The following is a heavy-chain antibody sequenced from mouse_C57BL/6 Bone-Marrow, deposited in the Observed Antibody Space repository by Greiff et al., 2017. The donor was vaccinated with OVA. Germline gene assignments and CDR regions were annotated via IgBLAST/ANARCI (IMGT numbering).Heavy chain of an antibody. D-gene: IGHD1-1*01. CDR2: IYPGSGST. CDR1: GYTFTSYW. CDR3: AGTVVAPCY. V-gene: IGHV1-55*01. Sequence: VKLQQPGAELVKPGASVQMSCKASGYTFTSYWLTWVQQRPGPGLEWIGDIYPGSGSTNYNEKFKSKATLTVDTSSSTAYMQLRSLTSEDSAVYYCAGTVVAPCYWGQGTTLTVSS. J-gene: IGHJ2*01.